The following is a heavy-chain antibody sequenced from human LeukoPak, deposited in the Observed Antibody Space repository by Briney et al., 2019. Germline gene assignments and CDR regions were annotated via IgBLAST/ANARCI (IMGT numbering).Heavy chain of an antibody. CDR2: IRYDGSKK. CDR3: AKDKSYSIHY. Sequence: PGGSLRLSCAASGFTFSNYGLHWVRQAPGKGLEWVAFIRYDGSKKYYADSVKGRFTISRDNSKNTLYLQMNSLRAEDTAVYYCAKDKSYSIHYWGQGTLVTVSS. D-gene: IGHD1-26*01. J-gene: IGHJ4*02. V-gene: IGHV3-30*02. CDR1: GFTFSNYG.